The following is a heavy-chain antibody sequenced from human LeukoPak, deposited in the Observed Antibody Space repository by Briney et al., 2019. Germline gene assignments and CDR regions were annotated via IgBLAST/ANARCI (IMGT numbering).Heavy chain of an antibody. CDR1: GFIVTNNH. V-gene: IGHV3-66*01. Sequence: GGSLRLSCAASGFIVTNNHMSWVRQAPGKGLESVSFIYGGGATHYADSVKGRFSIFRDTSKTTPYLQMNSLRAEDTAVYYCARVGWIGPFDYWGQGTLVTVSS. D-gene: IGHD3-3*01. CDR3: ARVGWIGPFDY. J-gene: IGHJ4*02. CDR2: IYGGGAT.